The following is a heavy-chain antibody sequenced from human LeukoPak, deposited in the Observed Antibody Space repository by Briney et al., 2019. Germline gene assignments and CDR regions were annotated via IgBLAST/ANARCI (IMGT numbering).Heavy chain of an antibody. D-gene: IGHD6-6*01. J-gene: IGHJ4*02. CDR2: IYTSGST. V-gene: IGHV4-61*02. CDR1: GGPISSGRYY. Sequence: PSETLSLTCTVSGGPISSGRYYWTWIRQPAGKGLEWIGRIYTSGSTNYNPSLKSRVTISVDKSKNQFSLKLSSVTAADTAVYYCARESIAATYWGQGTLVTVSS. CDR3: ARESIAATY.